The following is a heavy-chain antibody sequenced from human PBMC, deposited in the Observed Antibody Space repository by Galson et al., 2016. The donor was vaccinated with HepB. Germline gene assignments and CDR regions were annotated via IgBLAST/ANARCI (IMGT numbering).Heavy chain of an antibody. V-gene: IGHV4-34*01. J-gene: IGHJ6*02. D-gene: IGHD6-19*01. CDR3: ARGNQWLKYYYYGMDV. CDR2: INHSGDS. Sequence: GKGLEWIGEINHSGDSEYNPSLKSPITISIDTSKNQFSLKLSSVTAADTAVYYCARGNQWLKYYYYGMDVWGQGTTVTVSS.